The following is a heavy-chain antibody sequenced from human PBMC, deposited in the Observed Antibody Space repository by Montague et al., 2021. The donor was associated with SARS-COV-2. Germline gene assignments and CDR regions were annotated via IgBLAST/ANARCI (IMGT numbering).Heavy chain of an antibody. Sequence: SETLSLTCVVSGDSISTDYWWTWVRLPPGKVLEWVGDIYHTRSTKYQPSLKSLVSMSVDKFWNQSSLRLTSVTAADTAIYYCARKGSGRSDLAYWGQGNMVAVSS. V-gene: IGHV4-4*02. CDR1: GDSISTDYW. D-gene: IGHD1-26*01. CDR3: ARKGSGRSDLAY. J-gene: IGHJ4*02. CDR2: IYHTRST.